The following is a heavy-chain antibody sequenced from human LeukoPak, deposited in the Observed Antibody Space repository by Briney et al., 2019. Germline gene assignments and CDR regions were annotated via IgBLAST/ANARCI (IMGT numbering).Heavy chain of an antibody. CDR1: GYTFIGYY. CDR3: ARVYLYSALSADSGTYDY. D-gene: IGHD2-8*01. J-gene: IGHJ4*02. V-gene: IGHV1-2*02. Sequence: ASVKVSCKASGYTFIGYYMHWVRQAPGQGLEWMGWINPNSGGTNYAQKFQGRVTMTRDTSITTAYMELSRLRSDDTAVYYCARVYLYSALSADSGTYDYWGQGTLVTVSS. CDR2: INPNSGGT.